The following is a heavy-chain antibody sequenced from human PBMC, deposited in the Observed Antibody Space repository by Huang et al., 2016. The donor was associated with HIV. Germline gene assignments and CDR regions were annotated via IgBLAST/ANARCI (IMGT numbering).Heavy chain of an antibody. CDR3: ARGFARSGPYFYGLDV. D-gene: IGHD3-10*01. J-gene: IGHJ6*02. CDR1: GYSFSDYY. Sequence: QVQLIQSGAEVKRPGASVKVSCEASGYSFSDYYLHWVRQAPGQGLEWMGIFKPDGGRTAYAQKFQGRLTMTKDTSTSTVYMELSSLRLEDTAVYYCARGFARSGPYFYGLDVWGQGTSVTVSS. V-gene: IGHV1-46*01. CDR2: FKPDGGRT.